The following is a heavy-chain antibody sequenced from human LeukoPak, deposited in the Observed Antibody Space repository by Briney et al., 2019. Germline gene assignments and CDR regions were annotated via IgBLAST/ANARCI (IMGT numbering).Heavy chain of an antibody. J-gene: IGHJ4*02. CDR2: IKQDGSEK. Sequence: GGSLRLSCSASEFSFSNFWMSWVRQAPGKGPEWVANIKQDGSEKYYVDSVKGRFTISRDNSKNTLYLQMNSLRAEDTAVYYCAKWIGDYLGDYWGQGTLVTVSS. CDR1: EFSFSNFW. V-gene: IGHV3-7*03. CDR3: AKWIGDYLGDY. D-gene: IGHD4-17*01.